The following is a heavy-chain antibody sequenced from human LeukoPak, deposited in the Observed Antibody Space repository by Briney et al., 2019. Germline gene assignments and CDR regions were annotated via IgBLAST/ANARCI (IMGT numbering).Heavy chain of an antibody. D-gene: IGHD5-24*01. CDR2: ISPILGRA. V-gene: IGHV1-69*04. Sequence: GASVKVSCKASGYTFTGYYMHWVRQAPGQGLEWMGRISPILGRANYAQKFQGRVTITVDKSTNTAYMELSSLRSEDTAIYYCARGDGGNYDGFYFDFWGQGTLVTVSS. CDR3: ARGDGGNYDGFYFDF. J-gene: IGHJ4*02. CDR1: GYTFTGYY.